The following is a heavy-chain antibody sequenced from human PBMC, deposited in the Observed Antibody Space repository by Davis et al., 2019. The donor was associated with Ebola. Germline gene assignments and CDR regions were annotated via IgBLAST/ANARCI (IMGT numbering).Heavy chain of an antibody. D-gene: IGHD3-10*01. V-gene: IGHV3-13*01. CDR3: ARAGFGEIYFDY. CDR2: IGTAGDT. CDR1: GFTFSSYD. Sequence: PAGSLTLSCAASGFTFSSYDMHCVRHATGKGLEWVSAIGTAGDTYYPGSVKGRFTISREKAKNSLYLQMNSLRGEDTAVYYCARAGFGEIYFDYWGQGTLVTVSS. J-gene: IGHJ4*02.